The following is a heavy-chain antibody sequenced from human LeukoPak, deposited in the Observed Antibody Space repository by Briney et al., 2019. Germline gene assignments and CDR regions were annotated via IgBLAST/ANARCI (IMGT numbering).Heavy chain of an antibody. Sequence: GSSVKVSCKASGGTFSSYAISWVRQAPGQGLEWMGGIIPIFGTANYAQKFQGRVTITADESTSTAYMELSSLRSEDTAVYYCARVRTSVAGSYYYYYYMDVWGKGTTVTVSS. J-gene: IGHJ6*03. V-gene: IGHV1-69*01. D-gene: IGHD6-19*01. CDR2: IIPIFGTA. CDR3: ARVRTSVAGSYYYYYYMDV. CDR1: GGTFSSYA.